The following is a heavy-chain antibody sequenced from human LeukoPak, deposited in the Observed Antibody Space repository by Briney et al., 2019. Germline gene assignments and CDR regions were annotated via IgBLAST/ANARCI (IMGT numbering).Heavy chain of an antibody. CDR3: ARDGAALLGAPPESLDAFDI. Sequence: PGGSLRLSCAASGFTFSSYSMNWVRQAPGKGQELVSSISSSSSYIYYADSVKGRFTISRDNAKNSLYLQMNSLRAEDTAVYYCARDGAALLGAPPESLDAFDIWGQGTMVTVSS. V-gene: IGHV3-21*01. J-gene: IGHJ3*02. D-gene: IGHD1-14*01. CDR2: ISSSSSYI. CDR1: GFTFSSYS.